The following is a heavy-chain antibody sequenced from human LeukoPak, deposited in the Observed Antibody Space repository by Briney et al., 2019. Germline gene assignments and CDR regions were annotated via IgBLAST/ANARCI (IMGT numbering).Heavy chain of an antibody. Sequence: GSLRLSCTTSGFNFRAYWMGWVRQPPGKGLEWIGEINHSGSTNYNPALKSRVTISVDTSKNQFSLKLSSVTAADTAVYYCARAETYYDYVWGSYRPSGWFDPWGQGTLVTVSS. D-gene: IGHD3-16*02. J-gene: IGHJ5*02. V-gene: IGHV4-34*01. CDR3: ARAETYYDYVWGSYRPSGWFDP. CDR1: GFNFRAYW. CDR2: INHSGST.